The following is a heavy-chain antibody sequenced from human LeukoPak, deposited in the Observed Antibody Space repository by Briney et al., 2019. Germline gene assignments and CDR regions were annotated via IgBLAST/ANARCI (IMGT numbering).Heavy chain of an antibody. CDR3: ASPFTVTHVGYDAFDI. V-gene: IGHV3-23*01. CDR1: GFTFSSYA. D-gene: IGHD4-17*01. CDR2: ISGSGGST. Sequence: PGGSLRLSCAASGFTFSSYAMSWVRQAPGKGLEWVSAISGSGGSTYYADSVEGRFTISRDNSKNTLYLQMNSLRAEDTAVYYCASPFTVTHVGYDAFDIWGQGTMVTVSS. J-gene: IGHJ3*02.